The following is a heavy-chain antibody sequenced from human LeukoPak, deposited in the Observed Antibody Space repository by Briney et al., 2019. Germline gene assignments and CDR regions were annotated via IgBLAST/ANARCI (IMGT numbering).Heavy chain of an antibody. D-gene: IGHD2-15*01. CDR3: ARVGNWWELDY. J-gene: IGHJ4*02. V-gene: IGHV4-30-4*08. CDR1: RGATSSGDYY. Sequence: SETLSLTCSISRGATSSGDYYFSLVRQSPEKDLEWIGYIYYSGSTYYNPSLKSRVTISVDTSKNQFSLKLSSVTAADTAVYYCARVGNWWELDYWGQGTLVTVS. CDR2: IYYSGST.